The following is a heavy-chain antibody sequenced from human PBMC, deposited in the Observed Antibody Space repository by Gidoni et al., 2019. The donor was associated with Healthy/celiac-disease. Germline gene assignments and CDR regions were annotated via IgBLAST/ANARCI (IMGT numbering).Heavy chain of an antibody. V-gene: IGHV3-23*01. Sequence: EVQLLEAGGGLVQPGGSLRLSCLASGFILSSYAMSWVRQASGKGLEWVSAVSGSGGSTYYADSVKGRFTSSRDNSKSTLYLQMNSLRAEDTAVYYCAKDRVTMIVYDAFDIWGQGTMVTVSS. CDR2: VSGSGGST. J-gene: IGHJ3*02. D-gene: IGHD3-22*01. CDR1: GFILSSYA. CDR3: AKDRVTMIVYDAFDI.